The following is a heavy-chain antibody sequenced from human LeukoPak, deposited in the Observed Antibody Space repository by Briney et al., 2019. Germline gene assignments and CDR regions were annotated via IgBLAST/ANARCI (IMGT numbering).Heavy chain of an antibody. D-gene: IGHD3-22*01. CDR2: ISWNSGSI. V-gene: IGHV3-9*01. Sequence: GGSLRLSCAASGFTFDDYAMHWVRQAPGKGLEWVSGISWNSGSIGYADSVKGRFTISRDNAKNSLYLQMNSLRAEDTALYYCAKGYYYDSSGYIDYWGQGTLVTVSS. CDR1: GFTFDDYA. J-gene: IGHJ4*02. CDR3: AKGYYYDSSGYIDY.